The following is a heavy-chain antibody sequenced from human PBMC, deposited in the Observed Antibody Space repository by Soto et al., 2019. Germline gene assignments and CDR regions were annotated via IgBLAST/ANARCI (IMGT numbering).Heavy chain of an antibody. V-gene: IGHV3-33*01. CDR1: GFTFSSYG. Sequence: GGSLRLSCAASGFTFSSYGMHWVRQAPGKGLEWVAVIWYDGSNKYYADSVKGRFTISRDNSKNTLYLQMNSLRAEDTAVYYCARERVVDTAMGLVYWGQGTLVTVSS. CDR2: IWYDGSNK. CDR3: ARERVVDTAMGLVY. D-gene: IGHD5-18*01. J-gene: IGHJ4*02.